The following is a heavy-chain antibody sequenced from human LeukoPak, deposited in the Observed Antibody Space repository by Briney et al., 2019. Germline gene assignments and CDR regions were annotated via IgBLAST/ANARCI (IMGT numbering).Heavy chain of an antibody. V-gene: IGHV3-23*01. CDR2: ISDSGGST. J-gene: IGHJ4*02. CDR3: AKTGGTSGWQRGLGQ. Sequence: GRSLRLSCVASGFTFNTYAMSWVRQAPGKGLEWVSGISDSGGSTYNADSVKGRFTISRDNSKNTLYLQMNSLRGEDTAVYYCAKTGGTSGWQRGLGQWGQGTLVTVSS. D-gene: IGHD6-19*01. CDR1: GFTFNTYA.